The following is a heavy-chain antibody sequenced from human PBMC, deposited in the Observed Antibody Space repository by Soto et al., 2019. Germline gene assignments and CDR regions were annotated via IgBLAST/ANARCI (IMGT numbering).Heavy chain of an antibody. D-gene: IGHD6-13*01. J-gene: IGHJ4*02. CDR3: ARVLGYSRFDY. CDR1: GYTFTSYS. V-gene: IGHV1-3*01. CDR2: INAGNGNT. Sequence: ASVMVSCKASGYTFTSYSIHWVRQAPGQRLEWMGWINAGNGNTKYSQKFQGRVTITRDTSASTAYMELSSLRSEDTAVYYCARVLGYSRFDYWGQGTLVTVSS.